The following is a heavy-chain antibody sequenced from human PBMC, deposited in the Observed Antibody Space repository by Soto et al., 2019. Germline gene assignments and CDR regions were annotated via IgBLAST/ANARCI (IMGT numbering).Heavy chain of an antibody. D-gene: IGHD6-13*01. CDR1: GGSISSSSY. V-gene: IGHV4-39*01. CDR3: RRSSRYSTDV. CDR2: ICSTGNT. Sequence: PSETLSLTCTVSGGSISSSSYWGWIRQPPGKGLEWIGSICSTGNTYYNPSLKSRVSISADTSKNQFSLKLTSVTAADTAVYYCRRSSRYSTDVWGQGTTVTVSS. J-gene: IGHJ6*02.